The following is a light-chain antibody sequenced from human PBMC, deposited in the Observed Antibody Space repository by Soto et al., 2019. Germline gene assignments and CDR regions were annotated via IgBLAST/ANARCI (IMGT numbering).Light chain of an antibody. CDR1: QRVSSN. Sequence: EIVMTQSPATLSVSPGERATLSCRASQRVSSNLGWYQQKPGQAPRLLIYGASTRATGIPARFSGSGSGTEFTLSISSLQSEDFAVYHCQQYNTWPLTFGGGTTVEIK. V-gene: IGKV3-15*01. CDR2: GAS. J-gene: IGKJ4*01. CDR3: QQYNTWPLT.